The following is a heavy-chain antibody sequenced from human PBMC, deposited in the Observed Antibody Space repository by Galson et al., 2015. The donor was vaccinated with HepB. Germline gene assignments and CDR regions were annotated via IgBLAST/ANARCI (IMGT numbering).Heavy chain of an antibody. Sequence: SLRLSCAASGFTFSNYWMHWVRQAPGKGLVWVSRISSDGSSTSYADSVKGRFTISRDNAKNTLYLQVNSLRAEDTSVYYCAGAVTAAGLFDYWGQGALVTVSS. D-gene: IGHD6-13*01. CDR2: ISSDGSST. CDR1: GFTFSNYW. CDR3: AGAVTAAGLFDY. V-gene: IGHV3-74*01. J-gene: IGHJ4*02.